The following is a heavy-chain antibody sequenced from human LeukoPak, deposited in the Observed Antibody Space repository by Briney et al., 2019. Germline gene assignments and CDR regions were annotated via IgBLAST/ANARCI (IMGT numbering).Heavy chain of an antibody. D-gene: IGHD3-22*01. V-gene: IGHV4-39*02. J-gene: IGHJ5*02. Sequence: SETLSLTCTVSGGSISSSSYYWGWIRQPPGKGLEWIGSIYYSGSTYYNPSLKSRVTISVDTSKNQFSLKLSSVTAADTAVYYCAREAYDSSGYLVFDPWGQGTLVTVSS. CDR1: GGSISSSSYY. CDR3: AREAYDSSGYLVFDP. CDR2: IYYSGST.